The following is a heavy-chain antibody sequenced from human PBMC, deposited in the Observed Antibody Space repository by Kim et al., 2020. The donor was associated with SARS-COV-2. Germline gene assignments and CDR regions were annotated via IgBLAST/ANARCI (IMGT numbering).Heavy chain of an antibody. V-gene: IGHV3-21*01. J-gene: IGHJ4*02. Sequence: GGSLRLSCAASGFTFSSYSMNWVRQAPGKGLEWVSSISSSSSYIYYADSVKGRFTISRDNAKNSLYLQMNSLRAEDTAVYYCARAKLTTVVRSPFDYWGQGTLVTVSS. CDR2: ISSSSSYI. CDR1: GFTFSSYS. D-gene: IGHD4-17*01. CDR3: ARAKLTTVVRSPFDY.